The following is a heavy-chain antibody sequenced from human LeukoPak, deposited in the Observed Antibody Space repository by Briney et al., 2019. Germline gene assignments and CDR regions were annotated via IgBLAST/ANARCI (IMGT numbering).Heavy chain of an antibody. Sequence: SGPTLVNPTPAFTLTCTFSGFSLSTSGVGVGWIRQPPGNALEWLALIYWDDDKRYSPSLKSRLTITKDTSKNQVVLTMTNMDPVDTATHYCAHSRSKRGIVGGYFDYWGQGTLVTVSS. CDR2: IYWDDDK. CDR3: AHSRSKRGIVGGYFDY. V-gene: IGHV2-5*02. J-gene: IGHJ4*02. D-gene: IGHD1-26*01. CDR1: GFSLSTSGVG.